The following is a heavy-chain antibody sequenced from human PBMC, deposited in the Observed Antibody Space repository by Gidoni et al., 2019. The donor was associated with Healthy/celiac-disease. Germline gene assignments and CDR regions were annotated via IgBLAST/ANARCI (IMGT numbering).Heavy chain of an antibody. D-gene: IGHD5-12*01. CDR1: GFTVRSNY. J-gene: IGHJ5*02. CDR3: ARGRDGYTGAFDP. CDR2: SYSGGST. V-gene: IGHV3-53*01. Sequence: VQLVESGGRLIQPGGSLRLSCAASGFTVRSNYMSWVRQAPGKGLEWVSVSYSGGSTYYADSVKGRFTIARDNSKNTRYRQMNSVRAEDTAVYYCARGRDGYTGAFDPWGQGTLVTVSS.